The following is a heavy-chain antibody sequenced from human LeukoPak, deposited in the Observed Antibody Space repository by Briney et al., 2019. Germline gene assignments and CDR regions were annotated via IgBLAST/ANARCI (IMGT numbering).Heavy chain of an antibody. V-gene: IGHV4-59*01. Sequence: PSCSLALTGGVSGVGIASCYWSWIHHHPGKRLKWIGYIYYTGSTRSTNYNPSLKSRVTISEDTSENQFSLSLSSVTAADTAVYFCARKHSSGWLFDYWGQGALVTVSS. CDR3: ARKHSSGWLFDY. CDR1: GVGIASCY. D-gene: IGHD6-19*01. J-gene: IGHJ4*02. CDR2: IYYTGSTRST.